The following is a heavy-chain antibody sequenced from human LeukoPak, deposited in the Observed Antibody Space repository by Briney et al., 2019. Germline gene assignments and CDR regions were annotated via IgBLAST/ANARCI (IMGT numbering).Heavy chain of an antibody. V-gene: IGHV4-39*01. D-gene: IGHD1-26*01. Sequence: SETLSLTCTVSGGSISSSSYYWGWIRQPPGKGLEWIGSIYYSGSTYYNPSLKSRVTISVDTSKNQFSLKLSSVTAADTAVYYCARQDTVGPDYWGQGTLVTVSS. J-gene: IGHJ4*02. CDR1: GGSISSSSYY. CDR2: IYYSGST. CDR3: ARQDTVGPDY.